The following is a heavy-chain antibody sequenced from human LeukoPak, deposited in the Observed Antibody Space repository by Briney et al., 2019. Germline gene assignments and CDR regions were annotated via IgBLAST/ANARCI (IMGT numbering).Heavy chain of an antibody. Sequence: PGESLKISCKASGYSFTNYWIGWVRQMSGKGLEWMGIIYPGDSDTRYSPSFQGQVTISADKSISTAYLQWGSLKASGTAMYYCARVDYGGNSCPGTYWGQGTLVTVSS. CDR2: IYPGDSDT. J-gene: IGHJ4*02. CDR3: ARVDYGGNSCPGTY. D-gene: IGHD4-17*01. V-gene: IGHV5-51*01. CDR1: GYSFTNYW.